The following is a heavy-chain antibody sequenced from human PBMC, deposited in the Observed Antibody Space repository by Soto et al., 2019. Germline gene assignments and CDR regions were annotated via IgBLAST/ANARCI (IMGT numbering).Heavy chain of an antibody. Sequence: SVKVSCKDSGGTCSSYAISWVRHAPGQGLEWMGGIIPTFGTANYAQKFQGRVTITADESTSTAYIELRSLRYEDTAVYYCARHSHLAYCGGECSPFDPWGQGTLVTVSS. CDR1: GGTCSSYA. D-gene: IGHD2-21*01. V-gene: IGHV1-69*13. CDR2: IIPTFGTA. J-gene: IGHJ5*02. CDR3: ARHSHLAYCGGECSPFDP.